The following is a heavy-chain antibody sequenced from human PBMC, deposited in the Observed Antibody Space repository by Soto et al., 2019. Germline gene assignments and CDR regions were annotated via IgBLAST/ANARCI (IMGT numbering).Heavy chain of an antibody. D-gene: IGHD3-22*01. Sequence: ASVKVSCKVSGYTLTELSMHWVRQAPGKGLEWMGGFDPEDGETIYAQKFQGRVTMTEDTSTDTAYMELSSLRSEDTAVYYCATPRRYYYDSSGYWGDAFDIWGQGTMVTVSS. V-gene: IGHV1-24*01. J-gene: IGHJ3*02. CDR2: FDPEDGET. CDR1: GYTLTELS. CDR3: ATPRRYYYDSSGYWGDAFDI.